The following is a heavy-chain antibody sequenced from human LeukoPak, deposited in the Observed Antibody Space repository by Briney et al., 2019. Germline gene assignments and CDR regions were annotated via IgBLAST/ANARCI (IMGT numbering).Heavy chain of an antibody. V-gene: IGHV4-59*01. CDR2: IYYSGST. Sequence: SETLSLTCTVSGGSISSYFWSWIRQPPGKGLEWIGYIYYSGSTNYNPSLKSRVTISVDTSKNQFSLRLSSVTAADTAVYYCAREGVVVTGYDRFDPWGQGTLVTVSS. D-gene: IGHD3-9*01. J-gene: IGHJ5*02. CDR3: AREGVVVTGYDRFDP. CDR1: GGSISSYF.